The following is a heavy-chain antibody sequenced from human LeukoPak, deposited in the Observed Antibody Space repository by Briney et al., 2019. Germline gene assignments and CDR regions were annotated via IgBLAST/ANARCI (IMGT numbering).Heavy chain of an antibody. CDR3: ATGEVVPAAIFDY. CDR2: IIPIFGTA. D-gene: IGHD2-2*01. Sequence: SVKVSCKASGGTFSRYAISWVRQAPGQGLEWMGGIIPIFGTANHAQKFQGRVTVTRDTSTNTVYMELSSLRSDDTAVYYCATGEVVPAAIFDYWGQGPLVTVSS. CDR1: GGTFSRYA. J-gene: IGHJ4*02. V-gene: IGHV1-69*05.